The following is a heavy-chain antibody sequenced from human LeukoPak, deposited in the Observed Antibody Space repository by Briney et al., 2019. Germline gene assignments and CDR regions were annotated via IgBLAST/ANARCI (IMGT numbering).Heavy chain of an antibody. V-gene: IGHV4-39*01. CDR3: ASSLREWLRLLPFTYFDY. CDR1: GGSISSSSYY. Sequence: PSETLSLTCTVSGGSISSSSYYWGWIRQPPGKGLEWIGSIYYSGSTYYNPSLKSRVTISVDTSKNQFSLKLSSVTAADTAVYYCASSLREWLRLLPFTYFDYWGQGTLVTVSS. CDR2: IYYSGST. J-gene: IGHJ4*02. D-gene: IGHD5-12*01.